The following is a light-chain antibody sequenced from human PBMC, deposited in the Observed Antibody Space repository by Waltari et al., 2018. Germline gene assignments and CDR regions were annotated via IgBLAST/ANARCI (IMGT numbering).Light chain of an antibody. CDR1: QSISSW. V-gene: IGKV1-5*03. J-gene: IGKJ1*01. CDR2: KAS. CDR3: QQYNTYSGT. Sequence: DIQMTQSPSTLSASVGDSVTITCRASQSISSWLAWYQQKPGKAPKLLIDKASSLESGVPSRFSCSGSGTEFTLTISSLQPDDFATYYCQQYNTYSGTFVQGTKVEIK.